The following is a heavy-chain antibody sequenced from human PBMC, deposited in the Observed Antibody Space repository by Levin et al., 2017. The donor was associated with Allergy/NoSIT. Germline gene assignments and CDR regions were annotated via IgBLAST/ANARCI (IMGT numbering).Heavy chain of an antibody. CDR3: ARRDSDASNSFDY. CDR2: IFPSDSDT. D-gene: IGHD2-21*01. CDR1: GYSFTSYW. Sequence: GESLKISCQASGYSFTSYWFGWVRQRPGKGLEWMGLIFPSDSDTRVSPSFQGQIIMSVDKSISTAYLQWSSLTASDSAMSYCARRDSDASNSFDYWGQGTLVTVSS. J-gene: IGHJ4*02. V-gene: IGHV5-51*01.